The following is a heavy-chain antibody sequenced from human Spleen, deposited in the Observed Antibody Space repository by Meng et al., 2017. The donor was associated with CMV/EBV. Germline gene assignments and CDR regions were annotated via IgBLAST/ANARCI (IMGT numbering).Heavy chain of an antibody. V-gene: IGHV1-18*01. J-gene: IGHJ4*02. CDR1: GYTFTTYG. Sequence: ASVKAPCKASGYTFTTYGITWVRQAPGQGLEWMGWISPNNGNTNYAQKVQGRVTMTTDTSTSTAYMELRSLRSGDTALYYCAREQYYETLTGYYTPRLDFWGQGTLVTVSS. CDR2: ISPNNGNT. CDR3: AREQYYETLTGYYTPRLDF. D-gene: IGHD3-9*01.